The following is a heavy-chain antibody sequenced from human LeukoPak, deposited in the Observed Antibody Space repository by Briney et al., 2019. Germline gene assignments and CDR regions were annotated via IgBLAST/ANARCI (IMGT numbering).Heavy chain of an antibody. CDR2: INHSGST. CDR1: GGSFSGYY. J-gene: IGHJ3*02. V-gene: IGHV4-34*01. D-gene: IGHD3-16*02. Sequence: SETLSLTCAVYGGSFSGYYWSWIRQPPGKGLEWIGEINHSGSTNYNPSLKSRVTISVDTSKNQFSLKLSSVTAADTAVYYCARGLLEFRYYDYVWGSYRHVAFDIWGQGTMVTVSS. CDR3: ARGLLEFRYYDYVWGSYRHVAFDI.